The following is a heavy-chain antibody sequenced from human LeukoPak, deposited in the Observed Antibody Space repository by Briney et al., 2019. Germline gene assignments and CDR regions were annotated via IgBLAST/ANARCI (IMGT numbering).Heavy chain of an antibody. D-gene: IGHD3-10*01. CDR2: ISSSSSPI. J-gene: IGHJ4*02. Sequence: PGGSLRLSCAASGFTFDTHSMNWIRQAPGKGLEWIAYISSSSSPIYYADSVKGRFTISRDNAKNSLYLQMNSLRDEDTALYYCARDGLLWFGEFLLKPPLFDHWGQGTLVTVSA. CDR3: ARDGLLWFGEFLLKPPLFDH. CDR1: GFTFDTHS. V-gene: IGHV3-48*02.